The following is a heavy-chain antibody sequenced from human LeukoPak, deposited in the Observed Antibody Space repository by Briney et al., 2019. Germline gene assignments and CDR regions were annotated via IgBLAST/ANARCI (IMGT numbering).Heavy chain of an antibody. CDR3: AKNPYSSSWYYFDY. V-gene: IGHV3-20*04. Sequence: GGSLRLSCAASGFTFNDYGMSWVRHAPGKGLEWVSGINWNGGSTGYADSVKGRFTISRDNAKNSLYLQMNSLRAEDTALYYCAKNPYSSSWYYFDYWGQGTLVTVSS. J-gene: IGHJ4*02. D-gene: IGHD6-13*01. CDR1: GFTFNDYG. CDR2: INWNGGST.